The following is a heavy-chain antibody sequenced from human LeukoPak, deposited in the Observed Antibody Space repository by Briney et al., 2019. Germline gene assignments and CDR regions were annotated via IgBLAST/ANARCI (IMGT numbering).Heavy chain of an antibody. J-gene: IGHJ4*02. Sequence: GVSLKISCKGSGYSFTSYWIGWVRQMPGKGLEWMGIIYPGDSDTRYSPSFQGQVTISADKSISTAYLQWSSLKASDTAMYYCARGYCSSTSCGNFDYWGQGTLVTVSS. CDR2: IYPGDSDT. D-gene: IGHD2-2*01. CDR1: GYSFTSYW. V-gene: IGHV5-51*01. CDR3: ARGYCSSTSCGNFDY.